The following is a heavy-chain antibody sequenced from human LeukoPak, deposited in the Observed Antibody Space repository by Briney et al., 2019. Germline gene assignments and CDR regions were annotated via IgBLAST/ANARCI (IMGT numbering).Heavy chain of an antibody. CDR1: GFTFSSYS. CDR3: AKGYSSSWYGSLDY. D-gene: IGHD6-13*01. V-gene: IGHV3-21*04. CDR2: ISSSSSYI. J-gene: IGHJ4*02. Sequence: PGGSLRLSCAASGFTFSSYSMNWVRQAPGKGLEWVSSISSSSSYIYYADSVKGRFTISRDNAKNSLYLQMNSLRAEDTAVYYCAKGYSSSWYGSLDYWGQGTLVTVSS.